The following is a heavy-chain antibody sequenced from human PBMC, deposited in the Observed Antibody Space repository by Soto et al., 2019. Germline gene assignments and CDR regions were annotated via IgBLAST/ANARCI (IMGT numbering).Heavy chain of an antibody. Sequence: QVQLVQSGAEVKKPGSSVKVSCKASGGSFGNSAINWVRQTPGQGLEWLGGFIPVYRTLNYAQKFQGRVTIPADESTGKAYMTLSSLASDDTAVYYCATGVIWIGYFTVDSWGQGTRVTVSS. CDR2: FIPVYRTL. CDR1: GGSFGNSA. V-gene: IGHV1-69*01. CDR3: ATGVIWIGYFTVDS. D-gene: IGHD3-3*01. J-gene: IGHJ4*02.